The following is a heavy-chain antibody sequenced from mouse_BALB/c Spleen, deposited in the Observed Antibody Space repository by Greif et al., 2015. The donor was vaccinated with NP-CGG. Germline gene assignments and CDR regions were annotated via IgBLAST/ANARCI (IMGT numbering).Heavy chain of an antibody. CDR2: ISSGSSTI. Sequence: EVQRVESGGGLVQPGGSRKLSCAASGFTFSSFGMHWVRQAPEKGLEWVAYISSGSSTIYYADTVKGRFTISRDNPKNTLFLQMTSLRSEDTAMYYCARDYDGYYLAYWGQGTLVTVSA. CDR1: GFTFSSFG. CDR3: ARDYDGYYLAY. D-gene: IGHD2-3*01. J-gene: IGHJ3*01. V-gene: IGHV5-17*02.